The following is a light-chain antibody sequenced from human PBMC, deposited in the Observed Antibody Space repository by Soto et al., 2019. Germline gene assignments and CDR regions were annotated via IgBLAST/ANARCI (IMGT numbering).Light chain of an antibody. Sequence: DIQMTHSPSSLSASVGDRVTITCRASQSISSSLNWYQQKPGKAPKLLIYAAARLQSGVPSRFSGSGSGTEFTLTISTLQPEDFATYYCQQSYSTHPFSFGPGTKVDIQ. CDR1: QSISSS. J-gene: IGKJ3*01. CDR2: AAA. V-gene: IGKV1-39*01. CDR3: QQSYSTHPFS.